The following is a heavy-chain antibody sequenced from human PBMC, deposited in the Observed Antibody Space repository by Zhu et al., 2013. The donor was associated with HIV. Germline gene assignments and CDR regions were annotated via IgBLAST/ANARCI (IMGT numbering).Heavy chain of an antibody. Sequence: VKVSCKASGYNFTAYYIHWVRQAPGQGLEWLGWISPNKNGTVYAPRFKGRVTVTRDTSISTAYMDLSSLRTDDTAVYYCALTYKSGFLDYWGQGTLVTVSS. J-gene: IGHJ4*02. CDR3: ALTYKSGFLDY. CDR1: GYNFTAYY. D-gene: IGHD5-12*01. V-gene: IGHV1-2*02. CDR2: ISPNKNGT.